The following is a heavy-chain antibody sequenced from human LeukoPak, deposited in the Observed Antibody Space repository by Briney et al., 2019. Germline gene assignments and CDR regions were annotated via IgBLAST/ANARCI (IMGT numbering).Heavy chain of an antibody. Sequence: GASVKVSCRASGDTFSSYAISWVRQAPGQGLEWMGGIIPIVGTANYAQKFQGRVTITTDESTSTAYMELSSLTSEDTAVYYCARSVVQGFVWGTYRKPVSYYFDYWGQGTLVTISS. D-gene: IGHD3-16*02. CDR2: IIPIVGTA. J-gene: IGHJ4*02. V-gene: IGHV1-69*05. CDR1: GDTFSSYA. CDR3: ARSVVQGFVWGTYRKPVSYYFDY.